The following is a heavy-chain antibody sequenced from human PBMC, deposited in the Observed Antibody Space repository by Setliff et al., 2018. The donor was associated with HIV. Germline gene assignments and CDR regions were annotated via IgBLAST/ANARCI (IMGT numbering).Heavy chain of an antibody. Sequence: ASVKVSCKASGYTFTGYYMHWVRQAPGQGLEWMGRINPNSGGTNYARKFQGRVTMTRDTSITTAYMELSRLRSDDTAVYYCAREGRMTKRFDYWGQGTLVTVSS. V-gene: IGHV1-2*06. CDR3: AREGRMTKRFDY. CDR1: GYTFTGYY. D-gene: IGHD4-17*01. CDR2: INPNSGGT. J-gene: IGHJ4*02.